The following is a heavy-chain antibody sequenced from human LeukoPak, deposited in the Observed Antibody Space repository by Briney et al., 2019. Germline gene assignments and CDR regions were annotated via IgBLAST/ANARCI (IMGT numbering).Heavy chain of an antibody. Sequence: ASVKVSCKASGYTFTTYGISWVRQAPGQGLEWMGWISAYNGNTNYAQKLQGRVTMTTDTSTSTAYMELRSLRSDDTAVYYCARDSSAEPGYYMDVWGKGTTVTVSS. V-gene: IGHV1-18*01. D-gene: IGHD1-14*01. J-gene: IGHJ6*03. CDR3: ARDSSAEPGYYMDV. CDR2: ISAYNGNT. CDR1: GYTFTTYG.